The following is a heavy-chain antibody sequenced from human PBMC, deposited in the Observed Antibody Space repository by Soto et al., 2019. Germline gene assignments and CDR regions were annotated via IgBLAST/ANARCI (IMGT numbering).Heavy chain of an antibody. J-gene: IGHJ6*02. CDR3: ARDFRMVRGVIGYYYGMDV. D-gene: IGHD3-10*01. CDR1: GGTFSSYT. Sequence: ASVKVSWKASGGTFSSYTISWGRQAPGQGLEWMGRIIPILGIANYAQKFQGRVTITADKSTSAAYMELSSLRSEDTAVYYCARDFRMVRGVIGYYYGMDVWGQGTTVTVSS. V-gene: IGHV1-69*04. CDR2: IIPILGIA.